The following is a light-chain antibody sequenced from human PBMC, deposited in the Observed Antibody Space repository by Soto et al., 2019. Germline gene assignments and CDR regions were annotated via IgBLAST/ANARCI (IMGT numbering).Light chain of an antibody. Sequence: DIQTTQSPSSVSASVGDRVTITCRANQGISNWLAWYQQKPGEAPKFLIYAASNLQSGFQSKFSVSSSGTDFTLTISSLQPENFAVYYCRQARRFPITFGQGTRLEIK. V-gene: IGKV1-12*01. CDR2: AAS. CDR1: QGISNW. J-gene: IGKJ5*01. CDR3: RQARRFPIT.